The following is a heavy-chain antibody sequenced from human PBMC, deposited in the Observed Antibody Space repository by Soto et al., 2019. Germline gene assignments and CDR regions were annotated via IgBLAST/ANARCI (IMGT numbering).Heavy chain of an antibody. CDR3: TRDASRDSSARGWFDP. J-gene: IGHJ5*02. Sequence: GGSLRLSCAASGFTFRSFTMNWVRQAPGKGLEWVSTISSNSAYIYYTDALRGRLTISRENAKKSLHLQMNSLRAEDTAVYYCTRDASRDSSARGWFDPWGPGTMVTVSS. D-gene: IGHD6-13*01. V-gene: IGHV3-21*01. CDR1: GFTFRSFT. CDR2: ISSNSAYI.